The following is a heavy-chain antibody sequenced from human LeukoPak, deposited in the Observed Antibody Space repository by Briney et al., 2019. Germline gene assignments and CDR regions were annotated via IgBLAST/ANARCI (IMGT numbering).Heavy chain of an antibody. Sequence: SETLSLTCTVSGGSISSSSYYWGWIRQPPGKGLEWIGSIYYSGSTYYNPSLKSRVTISVDTSKNQFSLKLSSVTAADTAVYYCARQEVGGYYFDYWGQGTLVTASS. V-gene: IGHV4-39*01. CDR3: ARQEVGGYYFDY. J-gene: IGHJ4*02. CDR2: IYYSGST. CDR1: GGSISSSSYY.